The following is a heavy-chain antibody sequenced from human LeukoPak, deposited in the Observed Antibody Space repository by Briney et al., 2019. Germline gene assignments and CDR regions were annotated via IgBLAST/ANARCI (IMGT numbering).Heavy chain of an antibody. Sequence: SQTLSLTCTVSGGSISSGDYYWSWIRQPPGKGLDWIGYIYYSGSTYYNPSLKSRVTISVDTSKNQFSLKLSSVTAADTAVYYCASGSVDFCSSTSCPVYYFDYWGQGTLVTVSS. V-gene: IGHV4-30-4*01. CDR3: ASGSVDFCSSTSCPVYYFDY. J-gene: IGHJ4*02. D-gene: IGHD2-2*01. CDR1: GGSISSGDYY. CDR2: IYYSGST.